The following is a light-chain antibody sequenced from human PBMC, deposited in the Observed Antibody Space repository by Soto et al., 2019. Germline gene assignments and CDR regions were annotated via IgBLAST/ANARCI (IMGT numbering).Light chain of an antibody. J-gene: IGLJ2*01. Sequence: QSALTQPASVSGSPGQSITISCTGTSSDVGAYNYVSWYQQHPGKAPKLMIYDVNIRPSGVSNRFSGSKSGNTASLTISGLQDEDEADYYCTSWPTSTTMKFGGGTKVTVL. CDR2: DVN. V-gene: IGLV2-14*01. CDR3: TSWPTSTTMK. CDR1: SSDVGAYNY.